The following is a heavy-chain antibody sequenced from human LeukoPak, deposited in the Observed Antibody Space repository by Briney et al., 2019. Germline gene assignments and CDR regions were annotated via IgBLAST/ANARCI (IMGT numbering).Heavy chain of an antibody. CDR2: INPNSGGT. D-gene: IGHD1-26*01. CDR1: GYTFTGYY. CDR3: AYSGSYSPSPFDC. J-gene: IGHJ4*02. Sequence: ASVKVSCKASGYTFTGYYMHWVRQAPGQGLEWMGWINPNSGGTNYAQKFQGRVTMTRDTSISTAYMELSRLRSDDTAVYYCAYSGSYSPSPFDCWGQGTLVTVSS. V-gene: IGHV1-2*02.